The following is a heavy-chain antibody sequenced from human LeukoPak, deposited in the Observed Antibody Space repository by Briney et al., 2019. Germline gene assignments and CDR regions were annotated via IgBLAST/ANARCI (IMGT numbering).Heavy chain of an antibody. CDR3: AKYYNSGTYSLDY. D-gene: IGHD3-10*01. CDR2: VSPDGSTT. J-gene: IGHJ4*02. V-gene: IGHV3-74*01. CDR1: GFTFSSYW. Sequence: PGGSLRLSCAASGFTFSSYWMHWVRQTPGKGLVWVSRVSPDGSTTYYADSVKGRFTISRDNAKNTLYLQMNSLRAEDTAVYYCAKYYNSGTYSLDYWGRGTLVTVSS.